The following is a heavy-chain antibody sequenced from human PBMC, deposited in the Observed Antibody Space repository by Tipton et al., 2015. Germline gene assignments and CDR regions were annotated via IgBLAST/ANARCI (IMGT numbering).Heavy chain of an antibody. CDR1: GGSFSGYY. CDR3: ACQDYDSLTRDYQTVDY. Sequence: GLVKPSETLSLSCGVHGGSFSGYYWNWIRRPPGKGLEWIGEISHSGETRYNPSLKSRVTISADTSKNQFSLKLSSVTAADTAVYYCACQDYDSLTRDYQTVDYWGQGTLVTVSS. J-gene: IGHJ4*02. D-gene: IGHD3-9*01. V-gene: IGHV4-34*01. CDR2: ISHSGET.